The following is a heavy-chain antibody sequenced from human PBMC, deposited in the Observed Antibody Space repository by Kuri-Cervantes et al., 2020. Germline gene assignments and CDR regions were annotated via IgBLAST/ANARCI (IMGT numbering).Heavy chain of an antibody. D-gene: IGHD3-22*01. J-gene: IGHJ3*01. Sequence: ASVKVSCKASGYTFTSYDINWVRQATGQGLEWMGWMNPNSGNTGYAQKFQGRVTMTRNTSISTAYMELSSLRSEDTAVYYCARDQFYFYDSSGYYGDAFDLWGQGTAVTVSS. CDR3: ARDQFYFYDSSGYYGDAFDL. CDR2: MNPNSGNT. V-gene: IGHV1-8*01. CDR1: GYTFTSYD.